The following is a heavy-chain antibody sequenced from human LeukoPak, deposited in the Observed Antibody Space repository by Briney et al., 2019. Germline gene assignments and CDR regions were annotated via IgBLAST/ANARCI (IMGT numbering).Heavy chain of an antibody. J-gene: IGHJ5*02. CDR1: GGSMNSYY. CDR2: INPRGST. CDR3: VRDPPSRQFDP. Sequence: SETLSLTCNVSGGSMNSYYWTWIRQPAGKGLEWIGRINPRGSTNYNPSLKSRVTMSVDTSKNQFSLNLTSVTAADTAVYYCVRDPPSRQFDPWGQGTLVTVSS. V-gene: IGHV4-4*07.